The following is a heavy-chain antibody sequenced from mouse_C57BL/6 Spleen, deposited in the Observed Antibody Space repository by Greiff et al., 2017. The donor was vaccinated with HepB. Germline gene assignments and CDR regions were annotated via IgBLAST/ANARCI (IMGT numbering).Heavy chain of an antibody. CDR2: IWRGGST. J-gene: IGHJ4*01. V-gene: IGHV2-5*01. Sequence: QVQLQQSGPGLVQPSQSLSITCTVSGFSLTSYGVHWVRQSPGKGLEWLGVIWRGGSTDYNAAFMSRLSITKDNSKSQVFFKMNSLQADDTAIYYCAKISIYYGNYGAMDYWGQGTSVTVSS. CDR3: AKISIYYGNYGAMDY. CDR1: GFSLTSYG. D-gene: IGHD2-1*01.